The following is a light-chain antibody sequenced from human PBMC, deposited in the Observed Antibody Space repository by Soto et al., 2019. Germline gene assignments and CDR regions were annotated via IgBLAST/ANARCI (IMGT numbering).Light chain of an antibody. V-gene: IGKV3-20*01. CDR3: QQYGSSGT. Sequence: EIVLTQSPGTLSLSPGERATLSCRASQSVSNNYLAWYQQKPGQAPRLLIYCASNRATGIPDRFSGSGSGTDFTLTISRLEPEDFAVYYCQQYGSSGTFGQGAKVDI. J-gene: IGKJ1*01. CDR2: CAS. CDR1: QSVSNNY.